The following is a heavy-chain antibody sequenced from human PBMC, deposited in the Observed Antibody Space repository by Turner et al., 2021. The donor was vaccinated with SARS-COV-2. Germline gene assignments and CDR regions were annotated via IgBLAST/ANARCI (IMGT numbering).Heavy chain of an antibody. CDR3: ARWTSYYYDNSGYYPAQFDY. Sequence: EVQLVESGGGLVKPGGPLRLSCAASGFIFSSYSMNWVRQAPGKGLEWVSSISSSSSYIYYADSLKGRFTISRDNAKNSLYLQMNSLRAEDTAVYYCARWTSYYYDNSGYYPAQFDYWGQGTLVTVSS. CDR1: GFIFSSYS. CDR2: ISSSSSYI. J-gene: IGHJ4*02. D-gene: IGHD3-22*01. V-gene: IGHV3-21*01.